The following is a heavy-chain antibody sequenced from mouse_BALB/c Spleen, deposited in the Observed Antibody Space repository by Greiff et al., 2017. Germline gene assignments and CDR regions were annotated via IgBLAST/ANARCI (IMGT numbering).Heavy chain of an antibody. J-gene: IGHJ3*01. D-gene: IGHD2-10*02. Sequence: EVQLQQSGAELVKPGASVKLSCTASGFNIKDTYMHWVKQRPEQGLEWIGRIDPANGNTKYDPKFQGKATITADTSSNTAYLQLSSLTSEDTAVYYCARGKYGNYFFDYWGQGTLVTVSA. CDR3: ARGKYGNYFFDY. V-gene: IGHV14-3*02. CDR2: IDPANGNT. CDR1: GFNIKDTY.